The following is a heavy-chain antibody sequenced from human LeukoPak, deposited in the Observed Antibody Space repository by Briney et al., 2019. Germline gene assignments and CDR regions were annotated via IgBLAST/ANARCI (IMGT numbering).Heavy chain of an antibody. CDR2: ISYGGSDK. D-gene: IGHD1-26*01. Sequence: GGSLRLSCAASGFIFRSYAMSWVRQVPGKGLEWVALISYGGSDKYYTDSVKGRFTVSRDNSRNTLYLQMNSLRAEDTAVYYCAKAVSGSYPETRHFDYWGQGSLVTVSS. J-gene: IGHJ4*02. CDR1: GFIFRSYA. CDR3: AKAVSGSYPETRHFDY. V-gene: IGHV3-30*18.